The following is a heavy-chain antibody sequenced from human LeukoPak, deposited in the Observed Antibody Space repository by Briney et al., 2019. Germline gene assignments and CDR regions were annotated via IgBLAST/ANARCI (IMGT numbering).Heavy chain of an antibody. CDR2: IRGSGGST. V-gene: IGHV3-23*01. CDR1: GFTFSSYA. J-gene: IGHJ6*02. D-gene: IGHD3-10*01. CDR3: AKDFLSAWFGELSSVGMDV. Sequence: GGSLRLSCAASGFTFSSYAMSWVRQAPGKGLEWVSAIRGSGGSTYYADSVKGRFTISRDNSKNTLYLQMNSLRAEDTAVYYCAKDFLSAWFGELSSVGMDVWGQGTTVTVSS.